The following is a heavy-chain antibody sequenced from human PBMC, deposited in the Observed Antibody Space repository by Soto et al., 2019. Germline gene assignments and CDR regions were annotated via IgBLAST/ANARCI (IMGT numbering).Heavy chain of an antibody. J-gene: IGHJ5*02. Sequence: SETLSLTCAVYGGSFSGYYWSWIRQPPGKGLEWIGEINHSGSTNYNPSLKSRVTISVDTSKNQFSLKLSSVTAADTAVYYCARVIRGYCSGGSCYKPRFDPWGQGTLVTVSS. D-gene: IGHD2-15*01. CDR2: INHSGST. CDR3: ARVIRGYCSGGSCYKPRFDP. CDR1: GGSFSGYY. V-gene: IGHV4-34*01.